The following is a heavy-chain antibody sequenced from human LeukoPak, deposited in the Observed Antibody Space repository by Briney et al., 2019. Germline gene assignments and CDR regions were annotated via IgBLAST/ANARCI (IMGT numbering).Heavy chain of an antibody. D-gene: IGHD3-22*01. J-gene: IGHJ4*02. Sequence: GGSLRLSCAASGFTFSNYWMSWVRQAPGKGLEWVSNIKQDGSEKYYVDSVKGRFTISRDNAKNSLYLQMNSLRAEDTAVYYCASEGYYDSSGYYYFDYWGQGTLVTVSS. V-gene: IGHV3-7*01. CDR2: IKQDGSEK. CDR3: ASEGYYDSSGYYYFDY. CDR1: GFTFSNYW.